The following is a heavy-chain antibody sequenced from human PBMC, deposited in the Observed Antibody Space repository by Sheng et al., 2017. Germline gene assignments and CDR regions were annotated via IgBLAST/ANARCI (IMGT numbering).Heavy chain of an antibody. Sequence: ESGGGLVQPGGSLRLSCAGSGFTFSRYWMTWARQAPGKGLEWVANIKEDGSEKNYVESVKGRFTISRDNAKNSLYLQMNILRAEDTAVYYCVREGITIFGVVVTQQNAFDIWGQGTMVTVSS. CDR3: VREGITIFGVVVTQQNAFDI. J-gene: IGHJ3*02. CDR1: GFTFSRYW. CDR2: IKEDGSEK. V-gene: IGHV3-7*01. D-gene: IGHD3-3*01.